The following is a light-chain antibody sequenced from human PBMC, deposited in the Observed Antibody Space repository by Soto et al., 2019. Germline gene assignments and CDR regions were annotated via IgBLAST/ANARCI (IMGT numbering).Light chain of an antibody. CDR2: DVS. Sequence: QSALTQPASVSGSPGQSITISCTGTSSDVGGYNSVSWYQQHPGKDPKLMIFDVSNRPSGVSNRFSGSKSGNTASLTISGLQAEDEADYYCSSYTSKTTLVFGGGTKVTVL. CDR3: SSYTSKTTLV. CDR1: SSDVGGYNS. J-gene: IGLJ2*01. V-gene: IGLV2-14*03.